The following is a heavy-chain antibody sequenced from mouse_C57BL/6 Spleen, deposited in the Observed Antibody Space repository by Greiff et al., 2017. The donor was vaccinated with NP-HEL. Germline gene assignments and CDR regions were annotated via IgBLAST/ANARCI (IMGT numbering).Heavy chain of an antibody. V-gene: IGHV1-82*01. J-gene: IGHJ3*01. CDR2: IYPGDGDT. Sequence: QVQLQQSGPELVKPGASVKISCKASGYAFSSSWMNWVKQRPGKGLEWIGRIYPGDGDTNYNGKFKGKATLTADKSSSTAYMQLSSLTSEDSAVYFCASPTGTLAYWGQGTLVTVSA. CDR3: ASPTGTLAY. CDR1: GYAFSSSW. D-gene: IGHD4-1*02.